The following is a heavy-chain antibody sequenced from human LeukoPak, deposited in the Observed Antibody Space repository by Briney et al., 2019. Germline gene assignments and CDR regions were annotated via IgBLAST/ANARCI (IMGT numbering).Heavy chain of an antibody. CDR2: IHPGDSDT. J-gene: IGHJ4*02. CDR1: GYSFTTYW. CDR3: ARRPPNYYDSSGYSVFDY. D-gene: IGHD3-22*01. Sequence: GESLKISCKGSGYSFTTYWIAWVRQMPGKGLEWMGSIHPGDSDTRYSPSFQGQVTISADKSISTAFLQWSTLKASDTAIYYCARRPPNYYDSSGYSVFDYWGQGILVTVSS. V-gene: IGHV5-51*01.